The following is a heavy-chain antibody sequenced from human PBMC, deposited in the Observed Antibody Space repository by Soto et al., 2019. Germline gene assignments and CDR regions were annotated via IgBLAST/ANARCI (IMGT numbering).Heavy chain of an antibody. CDR2: IYYSGST. V-gene: IGHV4-59*08. CDR1: GGSISSYY. CDR3: ARSNDYIWGTYVDAFDI. J-gene: IGHJ3*02. Sequence: SETLSLTCAVSGGSISSYYWSWIRQPPGKGLGWIGYIYYSGSTHYNPSLKSRVTISVDTSKNHFSLNLSSVTAADTAVYYCARSNDYIWGTYVDAFDIWGQGTMVTVSS. D-gene: IGHD3-16*01.